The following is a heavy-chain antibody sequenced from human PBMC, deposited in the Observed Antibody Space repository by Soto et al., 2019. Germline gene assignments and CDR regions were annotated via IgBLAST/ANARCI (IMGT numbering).Heavy chain of an antibody. CDR2: FDAGNRIT. CDR3: ARSIVVVTAADY. V-gene: IGHV1-3*01. J-gene: IGHJ4*02. CDR1: ENSFTTYS. D-gene: IGHD2-21*02. Sequence: ASVKVSCKASENSFTTYSLHWVRQAPGQSLEWMGWFDAGNRITKFSQKFQGRITISRDTSASTAYMEVRSLRSEDTAVYYCARSIVVVTAADYWGQGTLVTVSS.